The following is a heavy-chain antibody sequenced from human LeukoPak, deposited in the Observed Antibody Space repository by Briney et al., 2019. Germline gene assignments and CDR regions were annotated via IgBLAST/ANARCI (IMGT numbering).Heavy chain of an antibody. D-gene: IGHD1-26*01. CDR3: TRESGSYHGNDY. CDR1: GYTFTCYC. CDR2: INPNNGGT. V-gene: IGHV1-2*06. J-gene: IGHJ4*02. Sequence: ASVKVSCKASGYTFTCYCMHWVRQAPGQGLEWMGRINPNNGGTNYAQKFQGRVTMTGDTSISTAYMELSSLRSDDTAVYYCTRESGSYHGNDYWGQGTLVTVSS.